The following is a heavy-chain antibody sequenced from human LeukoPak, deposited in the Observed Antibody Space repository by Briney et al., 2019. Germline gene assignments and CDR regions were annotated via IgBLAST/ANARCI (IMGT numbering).Heavy chain of an antibody. CDR2: ISGSGGST. CDR1: GFTFSSYA. V-gene: IGHV3-23*01. CDR3: AKSRYSSSWERAEYFQH. D-gene: IGHD6-13*01. J-gene: IGHJ1*01. Sequence: PGGSLRPSCAASGFTFSSYAMSWVRQAPGKGLEWVSAISGSGGSTYCADSVKGRFTISRDNSKNTLYLQMNSLRAEDTAVYYCAKSRYSSSWERAEYFQHWGQGTLVTVSS.